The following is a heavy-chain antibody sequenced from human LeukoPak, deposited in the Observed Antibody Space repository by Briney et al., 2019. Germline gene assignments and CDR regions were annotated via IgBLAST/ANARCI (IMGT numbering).Heavy chain of an antibody. CDR1: ARSISSSTYY. Sequence: SDTLSLTCTLSARSISSSTYYWGWTRHPPRTGLEWIGTIYYTGSTYYIPSLKSRVTISLDTSKNQFSLKLSSVTDADTAVYYCARSITGTTGDLWGQGTMVTVSS. J-gene: IGHJ3*01. D-gene: IGHD1-7*01. CDR2: IYYTGST. V-gene: IGHV4-39*01. CDR3: ARSITGTTGDL.